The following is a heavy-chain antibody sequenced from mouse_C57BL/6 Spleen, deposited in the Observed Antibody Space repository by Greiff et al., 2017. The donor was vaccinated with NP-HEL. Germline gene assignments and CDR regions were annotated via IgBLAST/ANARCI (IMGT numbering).Heavy chain of an antibody. Sequence: VQLQQSGAELVMPGASVKLSCKASGYTFTSYWMHWVKQRPGQGLEWIGEIDPSDSYTNYNQKFKGKSTLTVDKSSSTADMQLSSLTSEDSAVYYCARYAVARYFDVSGTGTTVTVSS. J-gene: IGHJ1*03. D-gene: IGHD1-1*01. V-gene: IGHV1-69*01. CDR2: IDPSDSYT. CDR1: GYTFTSYW. CDR3: ARYAVARYFDV.